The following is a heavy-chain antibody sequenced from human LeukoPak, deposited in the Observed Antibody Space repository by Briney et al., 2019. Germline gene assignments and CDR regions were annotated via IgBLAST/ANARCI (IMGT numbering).Heavy chain of an antibody. CDR3: AKVRRGYSYSY. J-gene: IGHJ4*02. V-gene: IGHV3-23*01. CDR2: ISGSGGST. Sequence: GALRLSCAASGFTFSSYAMSWVRQAPGKGLEWVSAISGSGGSTYYADSVKGRFTISRDNSKNTLYLQMNSLRAEDTAVYYCAKVRRGYSYSYWGQGTLVTVSS. CDR1: GFTFSSYA. D-gene: IGHD5-18*01.